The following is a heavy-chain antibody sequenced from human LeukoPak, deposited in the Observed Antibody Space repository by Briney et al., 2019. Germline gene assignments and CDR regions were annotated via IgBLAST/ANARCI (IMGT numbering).Heavy chain of an antibody. V-gene: IGHV3-30*02. D-gene: IGHD1-1*01. J-gene: IGHJ4*02. CDR2: IRYDGSNK. CDR3: AKGLGSTGTTRAFDY. Sequence: PGGSLRLSCAASGFTFSSYGMHWVRQAPGKGLEWVAFIRYDGSNKYYADSVKGRFTISRDNSKNTLYLQMNSLTAEDTAVYYCAKGLGSTGTTRAFDYWGQGTLVTVSS. CDR1: GFTFSSYG.